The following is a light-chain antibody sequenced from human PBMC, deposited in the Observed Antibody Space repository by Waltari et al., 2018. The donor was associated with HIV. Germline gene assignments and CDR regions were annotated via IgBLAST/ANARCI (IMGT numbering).Light chain of an antibody. V-gene: IGKV4-1*01. J-gene: IGKJ1*01. CDR2: WAS. CDR3: QQYYNTPPT. Sequence: DIVMTQSSDSLAVSLGERATFDCKSSQSVSYSPNSKHYLAWYQQNPGQPPRLLISWASTRESGVPDRFSGSGSGTDFILTISSLQAEDVAVYYCQQYYNTPPTFGQGTKVELK. CDR1: QSVSYSPNSKHY.